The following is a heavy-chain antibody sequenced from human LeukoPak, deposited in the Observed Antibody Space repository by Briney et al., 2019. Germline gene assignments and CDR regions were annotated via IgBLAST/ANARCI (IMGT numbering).Heavy chain of an antibody. CDR1: GGSISSYY. J-gene: IGHJ4*02. D-gene: IGHD5-12*01. CDR3: ARSLANYFDY. CDR2: IYYSGST. Sequence: SETLSLTCTVSGGSISSYYWSWIRQPPGKGLEWIGYIYYSGSTYYNPSLKSRVTISVDTSKNQFSLKLSSVTAADTAVYYCARSLANYFDYWGQGTLVTVSS. V-gene: IGHV4-59*08.